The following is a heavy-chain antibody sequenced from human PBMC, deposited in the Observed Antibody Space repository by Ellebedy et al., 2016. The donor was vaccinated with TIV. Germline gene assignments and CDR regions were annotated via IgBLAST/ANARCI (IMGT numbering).Heavy chain of an antibody. D-gene: IGHD3/OR15-3a*01. CDR1: GFTFSTYP. CDR3: ATRSTDFAFDS. Sequence: PGGSLRLSCAASGFTFSTYPMNWVRQAPGKGLEWVSIISANGRTTYYADSVKGRFTISRDNSKNTLFLQMSSLRAEDTAVYFCATRSTDFAFDSWGQGTLVTVSS. V-gene: IGHV3-23*01. CDR2: ISANGRTT. J-gene: IGHJ4*02.